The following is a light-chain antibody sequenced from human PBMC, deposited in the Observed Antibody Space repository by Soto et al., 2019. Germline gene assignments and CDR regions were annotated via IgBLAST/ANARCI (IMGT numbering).Light chain of an antibody. CDR3: QQYGSSPGT. V-gene: IGKV3-20*01. CDR2: GAS. CDR1: QSVSSSY. J-gene: IGKJ1*01. Sequence: EMVLTQSPGTLSLSPGERATLSCRASQSVSSSYLAWYQQKPGQAPRLLIYGASSRATGIPDRFSGSGSGTDFTLTISRLEPEDFALYYCQQYGSSPGTFGQGTKVEIK.